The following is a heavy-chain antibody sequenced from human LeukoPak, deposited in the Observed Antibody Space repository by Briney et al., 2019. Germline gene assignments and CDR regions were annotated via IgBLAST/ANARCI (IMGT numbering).Heavy chain of an antibody. J-gene: IGHJ4*02. CDR1: GGSFSGYY. CDR3: ARHSESYDYVWGSYRLLFDY. D-gene: IGHD3-16*02. V-gene: IGHV4-39*01. Sequence: SETLSLTCAVYGGSFSGYYWGWIRQPPGKGLEWIGSIYYSGSTYYNPSLKSRVTISVDTSKNQFSLKLSSVTAADTAVYYCARHSESYDYVWGSYRLLFDYWGQGTLVTVSS. CDR2: IYYSGST.